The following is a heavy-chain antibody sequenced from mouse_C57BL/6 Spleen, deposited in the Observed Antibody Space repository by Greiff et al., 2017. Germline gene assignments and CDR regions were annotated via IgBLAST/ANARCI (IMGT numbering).Heavy chain of an antibody. Sequence: VQLQQSGPELVKPGASVKISCKASGYTFTDYYMNWVKQSHGKSLEWIGDINPNNGGTSYNQKFKGKATLTVDKSSSTAYMELRSLTSEDSAVYYCARRGYDGYYAWFAYWGQGTLVTVSA. D-gene: IGHD2-3*01. CDR1: GYTFTDYY. J-gene: IGHJ3*01. V-gene: IGHV1-26*01. CDR3: ARRGYDGYYAWFAY. CDR2: INPNNGGT.